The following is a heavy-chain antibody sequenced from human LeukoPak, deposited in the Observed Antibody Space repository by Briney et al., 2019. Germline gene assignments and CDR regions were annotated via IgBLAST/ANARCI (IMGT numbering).Heavy chain of an antibody. V-gene: IGHV3-74*01. J-gene: IGHJ6*02. D-gene: IGHD1-1*01. CDR3: TRDRRYGGMDV. CDR1: GFTFSSYW. Sequence: PGGSLRLSCAASGFTFSSYWMHWVRQAPGKGLVWVSRIDSDGSDTSYADSVKGRFTISRDNAKNTLYLQINSLRADDTAVYYCTRDRRYGGMDVWGQGTTVTVSS. CDR2: IDSDGSDT.